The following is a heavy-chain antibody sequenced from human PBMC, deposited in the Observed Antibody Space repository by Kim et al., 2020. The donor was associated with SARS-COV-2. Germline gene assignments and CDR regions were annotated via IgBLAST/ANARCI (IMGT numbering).Heavy chain of an antibody. J-gene: IGHJ4*02. V-gene: IGHV1-18*01. CDR3: ARDVPVHYFDY. D-gene: IGHD1-1*01. Sequence: NYAQKLQGRVTMTTDTSTSTAYMELRSLRSDDTAVYYCARDVPVHYFDYWGQGTLVTVSS.